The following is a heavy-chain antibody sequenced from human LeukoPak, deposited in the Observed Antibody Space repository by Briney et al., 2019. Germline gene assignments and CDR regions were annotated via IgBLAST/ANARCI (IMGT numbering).Heavy chain of an antibody. V-gene: IGHV3-9*01. CDR3: AKCRGGVGARGAFDI. J-gene: IGHJ3*02. CDR1: GFTFDDYA. CDR2: ISWNSGSI. D-gene: IGHD1-26*01. Sequence: GGSLRLSCAASGFTFDDYAMHWVRQAPGKGLEWVSGISWNSGSIGYADSVKGRFTISRDNAKNSLYLQMNSLRVEDTALYYCAKCRGGVGARGAFDIWGQGTMVTVSS.